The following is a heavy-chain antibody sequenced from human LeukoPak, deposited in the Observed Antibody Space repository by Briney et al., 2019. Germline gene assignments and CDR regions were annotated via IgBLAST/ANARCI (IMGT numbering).Heavy chain of an antibody. Sequence: GGSLRLSCAASGFTFSSYAMSWVRQAPGKGREWVSAISGSGGSTYYADSVKGRFTISRDNSKNTLYLQMNSLRAEDTAVYYCAKDDSSSWYGATGGDYWGQGTLVTVSS. D-gene: IGHD6-13*01. J-gene: IGHJ4*02. CDR2: ISGSGGST. V-gene: IGHV3-23*01. CDR3: AKDDSSSWYGATGGDY. CDR1: GFTFSSYA.